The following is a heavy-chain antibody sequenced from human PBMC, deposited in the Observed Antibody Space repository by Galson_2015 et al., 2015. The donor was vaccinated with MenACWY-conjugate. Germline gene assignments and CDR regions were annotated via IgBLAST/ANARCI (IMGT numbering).Heavy chain of an antibody. CDR3: ARRSSGWFDI. CDR1: GFSLSTTGMC. CDR2: IDWADNK. J-gene: IGHJ5*02. V-gene: IGHV2-70*01. D-gene: IGHD6-19*01. Sequence: PALVKPTQTLTLTCSFSGFSLSTTGMCVSWIRQPPGKALEWLALIDWADNKRYIMSLETRLTISKDTSKNQVILTVTNLDPVDTATYYCARRSSGWFDIWGQGTVVTVSS.